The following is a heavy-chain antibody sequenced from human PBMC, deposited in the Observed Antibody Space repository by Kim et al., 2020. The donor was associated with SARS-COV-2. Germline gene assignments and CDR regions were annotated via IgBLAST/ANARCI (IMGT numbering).Heavy chain of an antibody. CDR1: GFTLSSYE. J-gene: IGHJ6*02. D-gene: IGHD2-15*01. V-gene: IGHV3-48*03. CDR3: ARDRYCISGSCPFRGYYYYGLDV. CDR2: IGSRGDPM. Sequence: GGSLRLSCVASGFTLSSYEMNWVRQVPGKGLEWVAYIGSRGDPMYYADSVRGRFTISRDNAKNSLYLQINSLRAEDSAIYFCARDRYCISGSCPFRGYYYYGLDVWGQGTTVTVSS.